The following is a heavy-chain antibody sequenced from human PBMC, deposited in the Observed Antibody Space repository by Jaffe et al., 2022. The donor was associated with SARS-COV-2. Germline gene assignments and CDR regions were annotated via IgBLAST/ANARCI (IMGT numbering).Heavy chain of an antibody. J-gene: IGHJ6*02. CDR3: TKDTIGVEDYQYYGTDM. Sequence: EGQLLESGGTWVQPGGSLRLSCAVSGFTFSSYAMSWVRLAPGKGLEWVSGISADGTITHHADSVKGRFTISRDNSKNTLNLQMSSLRVEDTAIYYCTKDTIGVEDYQYYGTDMWGHGTKVTVSS. CDR1: GFTFSSYA. CDR2: ISADGTIT. D-gene: IGHD2-8*01. V-gene: IGHV3-23*01.